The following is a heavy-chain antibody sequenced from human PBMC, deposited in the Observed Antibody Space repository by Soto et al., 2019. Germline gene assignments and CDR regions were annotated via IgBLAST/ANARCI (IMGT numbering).Heavy chain of an antibody. D-gene: IGHD2-2*02. CDR2: ISSNGGST. Sequence: RLSCSASGFTFSSYAMHWVRQAPGKGLEYVSAISSNGGSTYFADSVKGRFTISRDNSKNTLYLQMSSLRAEDTAVYYCVKGPEYQLLYWGYFDYWGQGTLVTVSS. V-gene: IGHV3-64D*06. J-gene: IGHJ4*02. CDR3: VKGPEYQLLYWGYFDY. CDR1: GFTFSSYA.